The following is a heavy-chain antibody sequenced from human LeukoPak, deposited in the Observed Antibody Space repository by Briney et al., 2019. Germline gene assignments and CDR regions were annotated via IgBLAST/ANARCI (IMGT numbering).Heavy chain of an antibody. CDR2: ISGSGGST. D-gene: IGHD7-27*01. CDR1: GFTFSSYA. CDR3: ARAGDTTYWTRELDY. V-gene: IGHV3-23*01. J-gene: IGHJ4*02. Sequence: PGGSLRLSCAASGFTFSSYAMSWVRQAPGKGLEWVSAISGSGGSTYYADSVKGRFTISRDNSKNTLYLQMNSLRAEDTAVYYCARAGDTTYWTRELDYWGQGTLVTVSS.